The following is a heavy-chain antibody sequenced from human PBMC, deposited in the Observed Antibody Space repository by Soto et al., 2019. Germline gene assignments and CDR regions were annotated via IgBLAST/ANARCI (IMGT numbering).Heavy chain of an antibody. V-gene: IGHV3-23*01. Sequence: GGSLRLSCAASGFTFSSYAMSWVRQAPGKGLEWVSAISGSGGSTYYADSVKGRFTISRDNSKNTLYLQMNSLRAEDTAVYYCAKLRRPTAAGRVTPVDYWGQGTLVTVSS. J-gene: IGHJ4*02. CDR1: GFTFSSYA. D-gene: IGHD6-13*01. CDR3: AKLRRPTAAGRVTPVDY. CDR2: ISGSGGST.